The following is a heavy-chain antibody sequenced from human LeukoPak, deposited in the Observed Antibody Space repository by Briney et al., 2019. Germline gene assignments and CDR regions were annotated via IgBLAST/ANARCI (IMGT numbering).Heavy chain of an antibody. J-gene: IGHJ5*02. CDR3: AKGGGNGAFDP. V-gene: IGHV3-23*01. D-gene: IGHD4-23*01. CDR1: GFTFSSYA. CDR2: IRGSADST. Sequence: PGGSLRLSCADSGFTFSSYAMSWVRQAPGKGLECVSHIRGSADSTYYSDSVKGRFTISRDNSRNTLYLQMNSLRAEGTAVYYCAKGGGNGAFDPWGQGTLVTVSS.